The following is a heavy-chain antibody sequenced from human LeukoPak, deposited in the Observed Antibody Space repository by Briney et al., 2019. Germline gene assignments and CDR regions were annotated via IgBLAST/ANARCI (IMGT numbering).Heavy chain of an antibody. CDR3: ASSGEPLYYYYYYMAV. Sequence: SETLSLTCSVSGGSISSYNYYWGWIRQPPGKGLEWIGSIYHSGSTYYNPSLKSRVTISVDTSKNQFSLKLSSVTAADTAVYYCASSGEPLYYYYYYMAVWGKGTTVSISS. J-gene: IGHJ6*03. D-gene: IGHD1-14*01. CDR1: GGSISSYNYY. V-gene: IGHV4-39*01. CDR2: IYHSGST.